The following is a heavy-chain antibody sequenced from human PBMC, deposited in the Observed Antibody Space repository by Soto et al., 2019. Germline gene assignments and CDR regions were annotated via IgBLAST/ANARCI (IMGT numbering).Heavy chain of an antibody. J-gene: IGHJ6*04. CDR3: EKAVALVVPAAPDYYYYGMDV. D-gene: IGHD2-2*01. CDR2: ISGSGGST. CDR1: GFTFSSYA. V-gene: IGHV3-23*01. Sequence: GGSLRLSCAASGFTFSSYAMSWVRQAPGKGLEWVSAISGSGGSTYYADSVKGRFTISRDNSKNTLYLQMNSLRAEETAVYCCEKAVALVVPAAPDYYYYGMDVWGKGTTVTVSS.